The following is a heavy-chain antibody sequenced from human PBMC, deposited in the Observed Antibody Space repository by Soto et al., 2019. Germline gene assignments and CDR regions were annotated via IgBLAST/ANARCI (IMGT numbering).Heavy chain of an antibody. CDR2: IKQDGSEK. Sequence: PGGSLRLSCAASGFTFSSYWMSWVRQAPGKGLEWVANIKQDGSEKYYVDSVKGRFTISRDNAKNSLYLQMNSLRAEDTAVYYCARESGVVGTEDHYYYYGMDVWGQGTTVTVSS. V-gene: IGHV3-7*05. CDR1: GFTFSSYW. J-gene: IGHJ6*02. CDR3: ARESGVVGTEDHYYYYGMDV. D-gene: IGHD1-26*01.